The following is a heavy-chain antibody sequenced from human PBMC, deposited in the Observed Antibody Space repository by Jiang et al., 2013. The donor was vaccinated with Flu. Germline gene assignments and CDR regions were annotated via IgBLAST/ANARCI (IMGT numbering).Heavy chain of an antibody. CDR3: TRDLVRDIILIPVTYFDS. CDR2: IRNKLYRGTT. D-gene: IGHD2-8*01. J-gene: IGHJ4*02. V-gene: IGHV3-49*03. Sequence: VQLVESGGGLVQPGRSLRLSCTASGFTFGDYAVSWLRQAPGKGLEWVGFIRNKLYRGTTDYAASVKGRFTISRDDSKSIAYLQMSSLKTEDTAVYYCTRDLVRDIILIPVTYFDSVGPREPWSTVS. CDR1: GFTFGDYA.